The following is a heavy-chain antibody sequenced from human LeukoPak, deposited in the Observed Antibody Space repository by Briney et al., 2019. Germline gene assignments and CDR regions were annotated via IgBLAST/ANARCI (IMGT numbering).Heavy chain of an antibody. CDR2: IYPGDSDT. D-gene: IGHD3-22*01. CDR1: GYSFTSYW. V-gene: IGHV5-51*01. CDR3: ARPPYYYDSTLIGAFDI. J-gene: IGHJ3*02. Sequence: GESLKISCKGSGYSFTSYWIGWVRPMPGKGLEWMGIIYPGDSDTRYSPSFQGQVTISADKSISTAYLQWSSLKASDTAMYYCARPPYYYDSTLIGAFDIWGQGTTVTVSS.